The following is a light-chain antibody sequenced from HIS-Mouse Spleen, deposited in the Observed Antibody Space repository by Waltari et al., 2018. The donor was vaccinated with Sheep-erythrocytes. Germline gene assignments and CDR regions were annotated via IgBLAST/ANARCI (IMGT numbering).Light chain of an antibody. CDR1: ALPKKY. Sequence: SYELTQPPSVSVSPGQTARITCSGDALPKKYAYWYQQKSGKAPVLVIYEDSKRPAGIPERFSGSSSGTMATLTISGAQVEDEADYYCYSTDSSGNHRVFGTGTKVTVL. CDR2: EDS. CDR3: YSTDSSGNHRV. V-gene: IGLV3-10*01. J-gene: IGLJ1*01.